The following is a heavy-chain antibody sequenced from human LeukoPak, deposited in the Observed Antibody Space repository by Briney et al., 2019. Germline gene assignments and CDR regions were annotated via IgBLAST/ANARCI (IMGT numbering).Heavy chain of an antibody. CDR3: ARDGGLLRKTNYFDY. D-gene: IGHD3-22*01. CDR2: IIPIFGTA. CDR1: GGTFSSYA. J-gene: IGHJ4*02. Sequence: SVKVSCKASGGTFSSYAISWVRQAPGQGLEWMGGIIPIFGTANYAQKFQGRVTITADKSTSTAYMELSSLRSEDTAVYYCARDGGLLRKTNYFDYWGQGTLVTVSS. V-gene: IGHV1-69*06.